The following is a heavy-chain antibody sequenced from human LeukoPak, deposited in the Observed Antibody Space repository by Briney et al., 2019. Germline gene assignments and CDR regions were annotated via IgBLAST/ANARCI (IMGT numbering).Heavy chain of an antibody. CDR1: GFTFNNYA. Sequence: GGSLRLSCAASGFTFNNYAMNWVRQAPGKGLEWVAAVTGPADTTYYADSVKGRFTISRDSFKDTVYLQMNRLGAEDTALYYCAKGAAIDHWCQGTLVTVSS. CDR3: AKGAAIDH. V-gene: IGHV3-23*01. J-gene: IGHJ4*02. D-gene: IGHD5-24*01. CDR2: VTGPADTT.